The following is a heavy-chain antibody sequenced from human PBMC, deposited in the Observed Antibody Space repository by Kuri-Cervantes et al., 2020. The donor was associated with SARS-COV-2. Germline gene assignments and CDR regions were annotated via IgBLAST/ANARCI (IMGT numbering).Heavy chain of an antibody. CDR3: AREVRIQLWFVDY. Sequence: SCTVSGGSISSSSYYWGWIRQPPGKGLEWIGYIYYSGSTYYNPSLKSRVTISVDTSKNQFSLKLSSVTAADTAVYYCAREVRIQLWFVDYWGQGTLVTVSS. V-gene: IGHV4-31*02. CDR1: GGSISSSSYY. J-gene: IGHJ4*02. D-gene: IGHD5-18*01. CDR2: IYYSGST.